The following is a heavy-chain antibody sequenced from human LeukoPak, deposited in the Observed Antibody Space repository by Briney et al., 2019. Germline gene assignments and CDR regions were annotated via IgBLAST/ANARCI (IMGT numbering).Heavy chain of an antibody. J-gene: IGHJ4*02. CDR1: GYTFTSYY. CDR3: ARDFSHYDSSGALDY. D-gene: IGHD3-22*01. V-gene: IGHV1-46*01. CDR2: INPSGGST. Sequence: GASVKVSCKASGYTFTSYYMHWLRQAPGQGLEWMGIINPSGGSTSYAQKFQGRVTMTRDTSTSTVYMELSSLRSEDTAVYYCARDFSHYDSSGALDYWGQGTLVTVSS.